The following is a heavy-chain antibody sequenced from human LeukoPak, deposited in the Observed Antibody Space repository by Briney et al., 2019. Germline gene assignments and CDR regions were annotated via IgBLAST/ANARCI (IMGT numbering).Heavy chain of an antibody. J-gene: IGHJ4*02. D-gene: IGHD3-3*01. CDR3: GRVVASYYDFWSGYRGPNLYYFDY. V-gene: IGHV3-48*01. CDR2: ISAGSTI. Sequence: GGSLRLSCAASGFNFGIYSLNWVRQAPGKGLEWLSYISAGSTIYYADSVKGRFTISRDNANNLLYLQMNSLRAEDTAVYYCGRVVASYYDFWSGYRGPNLYYFDYWGQGTLVTVSS. CDR1: GFNFGIYS.